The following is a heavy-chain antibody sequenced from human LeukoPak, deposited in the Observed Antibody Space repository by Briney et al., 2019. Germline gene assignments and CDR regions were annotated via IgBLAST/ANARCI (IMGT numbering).Heavy chain of an antibody. J-gene: IGHJ4*02. CDR2: IKTDGRTT. CDR3: TTGPSFGYEW. V-gene: IGHV3-74*01. CDR1: GMTFSNHR. Sequence: GGSLRLSCAASGMTFSNHRMHWVRQAPGKGLVWVSLIKTDGRTTIYADSVKGRFTISRDDGKSTLYLQMNSLRAEDTAIYYCTTGPSFGYEWWGQGTVVTVSS. D-gene: IGHD3-22*01.